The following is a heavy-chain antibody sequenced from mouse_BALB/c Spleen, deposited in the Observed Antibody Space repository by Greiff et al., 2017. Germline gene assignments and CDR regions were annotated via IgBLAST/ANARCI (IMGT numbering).Heavy chain of an antibody. CDR2: ILPGSGST. CDR1: GYTFSSYW. V-gene: IGHV1-9*01. D-gene: IGHD1-1*01. Sequence: VQLQQSGAELMKPGASVKISCKATGYTFSSYWIEWVKQRPGHGLEWIGEILPGSGSTNYNEKFKGKATFTADTSSSTAYMQLSSLTSEDSAVYYCARGGNYGSRYFDVWGAGTTVTVSS. CDR3: ARGGNYGSRYFDV. J-gene: IGHJ1*01.